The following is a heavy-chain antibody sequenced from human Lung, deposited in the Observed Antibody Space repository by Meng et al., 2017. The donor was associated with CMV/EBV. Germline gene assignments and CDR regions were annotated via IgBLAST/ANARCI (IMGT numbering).Heavy chain of an antibody. CDR3: ARVRERGYSYGIIDY. D-gene: IGHD5-18*01. CDR1: GYTFTSYY. J-gene: IGHJ4*02. CDR2: INPSGGST. V-gene: IGHV1-46*01. Sequence: ASXXVSXKASGYTFTSYYMHWVRQAPGQGLEWMGIINPSGGSTSYAQKFQGRVTMTRDTSTSTVYMELSSLRSEDTAVYYCARVRERGYSYGIIDYWGQGXLVTSPQ.